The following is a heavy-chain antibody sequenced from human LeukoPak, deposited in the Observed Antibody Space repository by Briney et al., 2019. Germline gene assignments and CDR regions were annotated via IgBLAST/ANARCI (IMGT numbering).Heavy chain of an antibody. J-gene: IGHJ4*02. CDR3: AGDLWGWGSDYLDY. Sequence: ASVKVSCKASGYTFTDYYVHWGRLVPGQGLEWMGRISPNSGATNYAEKFRGRVTMARDTSINTVYMEMSSLRSDDTAVYYCAGDLWGWGSDYLDYWGQGTLVTVSS. CDR2: ISPNSGAT. D-gene: IGHD4/OR15-4a*01. V-gene: IGHV1-2*06. CDR1: GYTFTDYY.